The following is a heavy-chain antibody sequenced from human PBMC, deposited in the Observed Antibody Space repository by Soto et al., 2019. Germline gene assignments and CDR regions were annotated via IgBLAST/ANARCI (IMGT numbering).Heavy chain of an antibody. J-gene: IGHJ4*02. Sequence: PSETLSLTCTVSGGSISTYYWSWIRQPPGKGLEWIGHIYYSGSTNYNPSLKGRVTISVDTSKNQFSLKLNSVTAADTAVYYWARLWDSSRPSFDDWGKETLGTISS. CDR3: ARLWDSSRPSFDD. D-gene: IGHD3-22*01. V-gene: IGHV4-59*01. CDR2: IYYSGST. CDR1: GGSISTYY.